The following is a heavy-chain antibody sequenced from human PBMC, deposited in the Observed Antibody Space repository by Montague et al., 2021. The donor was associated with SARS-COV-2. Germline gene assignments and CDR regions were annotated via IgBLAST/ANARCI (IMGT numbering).Heavy chain of an antibody. CDR1: GHSIWSSDW. Sequence: SETLSLTCSVSGHSIWSSDWWTWVRQPPGKGLEWIGEIYHSGSTTYNPSLKSRATISVDKSKNQFSLTLTSLTAADTAVYYCARAQKTISGMLIPPYYFDFWGQGTLVTVS. V-gene: IGHV4-4*02. CDR3: ARAQKTISGMLIPPYYFDF. CDR2: IYHSGST. J-gene: IGHJ4*02. D-gene: IGHD3-3*01.